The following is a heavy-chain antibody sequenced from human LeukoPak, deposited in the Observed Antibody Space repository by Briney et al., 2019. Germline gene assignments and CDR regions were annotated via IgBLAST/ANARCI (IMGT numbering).Heavy chain of an antibody. CDR3: ASATFWSGYYGPFDY. V-gene: IGHV1-69*05. Sequence: ASVKVSCKASGGTFSSYAISWVRQAPGQGLDWMGGIIPIFGTANYAQKFQGRVTITTDESTSTAYMELSSLRSEDTAVYYCASATFWSGYYGPFDYWGQGTLVTVSS. CDR2: IIPIFGTA. D-gene: IGHD3-3*01. J-gene: IGHJ4*02. CDR1: GGTFSSYA.